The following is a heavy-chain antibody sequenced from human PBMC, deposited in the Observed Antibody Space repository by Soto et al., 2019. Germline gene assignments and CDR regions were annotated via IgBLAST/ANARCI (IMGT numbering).Heavy chain of an antibody. D-gene: IGHD2-21*01. V-gene: IGHV3-23*01. Sequence: GGSLRLSCAASGFTFSSYAMSWVRQAPGKGLEWVSVISGSADNTYYADSVKGRFTISRDNSKNTLYLQMNSLRVQDTAAYYCAKGSRETATCCGEDWGQGTLCTVSS. CDR2: ISGSADNT. J-gene: IGHJ4*02. CDR1: GFTFSSYA. CDR3: AKGSRETATCCGED.